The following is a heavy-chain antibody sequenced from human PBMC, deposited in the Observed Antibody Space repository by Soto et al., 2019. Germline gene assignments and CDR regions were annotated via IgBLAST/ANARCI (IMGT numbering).Heavy chain of an antibody. J-gene: IGHJ4*02. CDR2: ITSRSDTI. V-gene: IGHV3-48*03. Sequence: GGSLRLSCAASGFTFSSYEMNWVRQAPGKGLEWVSHITSRSDTIYYADSVKGRFTISRDNAESSLYLQMNSLRAEDTAVYYCARSSGHYRPFDSWGQGTLVTVSS. CDR1: GFTFSSYE. D-gene: IGHD3-22*01. CDR3: ARSSGHYRPFDS.